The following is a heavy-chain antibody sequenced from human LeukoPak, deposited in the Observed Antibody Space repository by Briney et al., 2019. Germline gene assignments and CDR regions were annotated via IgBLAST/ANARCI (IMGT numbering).Heavy chain of an antibody. CDR3: ARDQLYCSGGICYFDY. Sequence: PGGSLRLSCAASGFTFSSYWMYWVRQAPGKGLVWVSGIKNDGSFTGYADSVKGRFSISRDNAKNTLYLQMNGLRTEDTAVYYCARDQLYCSGGICYFDYWGQGTLVTVSS. J-gene: IGHJ4*02. CDR2: IKNDGSFT. D-gene: IGHD2-15*01. CDR1: GFTFSSYW. V-gene: IGHV3-74*01.